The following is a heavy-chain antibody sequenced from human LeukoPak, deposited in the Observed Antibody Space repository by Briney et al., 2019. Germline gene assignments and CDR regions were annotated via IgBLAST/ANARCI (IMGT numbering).Heavy chain of an antibody. V-gene: IGHV3-23*01. CDR1: GFTFSSYA. Sequence: GGSLRLSCAASGFTFSSYAMSWVRQAPGKGLEWVSATSGSGGSTYYADSVKGRFTISRDNSKNTLYLQMNSLRAEDTAVYYCAKDRSVLSWWELPSGFDPWGQGTLVTVSS. CDR3: AKDRSVLSWWELPSGFDP. CDR2: TSGSGGST. J-gene: IGHJ5*02. D-gene: IGHD2-15*01.